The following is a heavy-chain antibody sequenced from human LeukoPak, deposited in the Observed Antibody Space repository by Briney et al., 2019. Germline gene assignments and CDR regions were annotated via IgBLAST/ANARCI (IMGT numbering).Heavy chain of an antibody. J-gene: IGHJ4*02. CDR2: ISANNNNT. Sequence: PGASVKVSCKASGYSFTTYGISWVRQAPGQGLEWMGWISANNNNTDNVQKLQGRVTMTTDTSTSTAYMELRSLRSDDTAVYYCARALYHTFDYWGQGTLVTVSS. CDR1: GYSFTTYG. V-gene: IGHV1-18*01. CDR3: ARALYHTFDY. D-gene: IGHD2-2*01.